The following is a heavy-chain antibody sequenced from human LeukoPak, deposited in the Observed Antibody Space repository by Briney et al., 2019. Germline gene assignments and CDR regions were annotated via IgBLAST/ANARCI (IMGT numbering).Heavy chain of an antibody. V-gene: IGHV3-23*01. J-gene: IGHJ4*02. CDR3: AKEQWLAGVFDY. CDR1: GFTFSSYA. D-gene: IGHD6-19*01. Sequence: GGSLRLSCAASGFTFSSYAMHWVRQAPGKGLEYVSAISGSGGSTYYADSVKGRFTISRDNSKNTLYLQMNSLRAEDTAVYYCAKEQWLAGVFDYWGQGTLVTVSS. CDR2: ISGSGGST.